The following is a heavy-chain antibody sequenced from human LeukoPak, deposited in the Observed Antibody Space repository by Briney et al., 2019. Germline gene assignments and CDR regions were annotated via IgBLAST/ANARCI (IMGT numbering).Heavy chain of an antibody. Sequence: GGSLRLSCAASGFPFNTYEMNWVRQAPGKGLEWVSYISSSGRTTDYADSVKGRFTISRDNAKNSLFLQMNSLRAEDTAVYCCVRDRYPYVSWGQGTLVTVSS. CDR2: ISSSGRTT. CDR3: VRDRYPYVS. CDR1: GFPFNTYE. V-gene: IGHV3-48*03. J-gene: IGHJ5*02. D-gene: IGHD3-10*02.